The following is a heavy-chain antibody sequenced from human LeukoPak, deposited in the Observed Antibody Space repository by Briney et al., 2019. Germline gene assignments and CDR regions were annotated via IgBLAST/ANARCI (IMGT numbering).Heavy chain of an antibody. CDR2: ISGSGTGT. D-gene: IGHD1-7*01. V-gene: IGHV3-23*01. CDR3: AKEGGTGTSFDY. CDR1: GFTFSSSA. J-gene: IGHJ4*02. Sequence: GGSLRLSCAASGFTFSSSAMSWVRQAPGKGLYWVSAISGSGTGTYYADSVKGRFTISRDNYKNTLYLQINSLRAEDTAVYYCAKEGGTGTSFDYWGEGTLVTVSS.